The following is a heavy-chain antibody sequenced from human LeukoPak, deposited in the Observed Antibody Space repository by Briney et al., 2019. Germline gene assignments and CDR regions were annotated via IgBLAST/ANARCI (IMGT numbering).Heavy chain of an antibody. J-gene: IGHJ4*02. Sequence: GGSLRLSCAASGFTFSSYSMNWVRQAPGKGLEWVSYISSSSSTIYYADSVKGRFTISRDNAKNSLYLQMNSLRAEDTAVYYCARDTRYCSSTSCYAADYWGQGTLVTVSS. CDR3: ARDTRYCSSTSCYAADY. CDR1: GFTFSSYS. V-gene: IGHV3-48*01. CDR2: ISSSSSTI. D-gene: IGHD2-2*01.